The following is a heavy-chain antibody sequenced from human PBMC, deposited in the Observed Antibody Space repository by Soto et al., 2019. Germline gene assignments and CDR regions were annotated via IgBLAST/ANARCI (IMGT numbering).Heavy chain of an antibody. Sequence: ASVKVSCKASGYTFTSYDINWVRQATGQVLEWMGWMNPNSGNTGYAQKFQGRVTMTRNTSISTAYMELSSLRSEDTAVYYCARGPHHLYYDSSGYCDYWGQGTLVTVSS. CDR3: ARGPHHLYYDSSGYCDY. D-gene: IGHD3-22*01. J-gene: IGHJ4*02. CDR1: GYTFTSYD. V-gene: IGHV1-8*01. CDR2: MNPNSGNT.